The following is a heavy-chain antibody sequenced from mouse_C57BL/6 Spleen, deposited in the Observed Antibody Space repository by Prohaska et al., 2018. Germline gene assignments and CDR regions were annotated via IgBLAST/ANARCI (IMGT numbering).Heavy chain of an antibody. Sequence: AMHWVRPAPVKGLEWVARIRSTSSNYATYSADSVTDRFTISRDDSQRMLYLQMNKLKTEDTAMYYCVRENYYGSRYGFAYWGQGTLVTVYA. CDR3: VRENYYGSRYGFAY. CDR2: IRSTSSNYAT. D-gene: IGHD1-1*01. V-gene: IGHV10-3*01. CDR1: A. J-gene: IGHJ3*01.